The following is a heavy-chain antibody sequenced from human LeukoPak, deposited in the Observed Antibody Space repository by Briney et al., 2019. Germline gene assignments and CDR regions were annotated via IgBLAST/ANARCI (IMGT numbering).Heavy chain of an antibody. J-gene: IGHJ4*02. Sequence: PGGSLRLSCVASGFTFSSYAMSWVRQAPGRGGGGVTVISGGGGSTYYAGSVKGRFTISTDNSKNTLYLQINSLRAEDTAVYYCAKESIDSGGYCVDYWGQGALVTVSS. D-gene: IGHD3-22*01. CDR3: AKESIDSGGYCVDY. V-gene: IGHV3-23*01. CDR2: ISGGGGST. CDR1: GFTFSSYA.